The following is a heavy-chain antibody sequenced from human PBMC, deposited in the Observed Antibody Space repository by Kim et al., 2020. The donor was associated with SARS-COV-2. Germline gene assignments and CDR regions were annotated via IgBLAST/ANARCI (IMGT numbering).Heavy chain of an antibody. D-gene: IGHD5-12*01. J-gene: IGHJ4*02. CDR3: AKGGYSGYDPIDY. V-gene: IGHV3-23*01. CDR2: ISGSGGST. Sequence: GGSLRLSCAASGFTFSSYAMSWVRQAPGKGLEWVSAISGSGGSTYYADSVKDRFTISRDNSKNTLYLQMNSLRAEDTAVYYCAKGGYSGYDPIDYWGQGTLVTVSS. CDR1: GFTFSSYA.